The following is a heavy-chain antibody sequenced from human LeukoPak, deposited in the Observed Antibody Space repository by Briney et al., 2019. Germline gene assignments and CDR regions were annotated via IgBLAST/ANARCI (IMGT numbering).Heavy chain of an antibody. V-gene: IGHV1-2*02. D-gene: IGHD6-13*01. CDR1: GYTFTGYY. J-gene: IGHJ5*02. CDR3: ARESIAAFDP. CDR2: INPNSGGT. Sequence: ASLKVSCKASGYTFTGYYMHCVRHAPGQGLEWMGWINPNSGGTNYAQKFQGRVTMTRDTSISIAYMELSRLRSDDTAVYYCARESIAAFDPWGQGTLVTVSS.